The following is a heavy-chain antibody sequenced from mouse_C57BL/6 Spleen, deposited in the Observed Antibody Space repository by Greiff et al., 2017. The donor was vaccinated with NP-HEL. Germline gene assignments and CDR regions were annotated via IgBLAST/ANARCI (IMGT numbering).Heavy chain of an antibody. V-gene: IGHV1-5*01. D-gene: IGHD1-1*01. Sequence: VQLQQSGTVLARPGASVKMSCKTSGYTFTSYWMHWVKQRPGQGLEWIGAIYPGNSDTSYNQKFKGKAKLTAVTSASTAYMELSSLTTEDSAVYYCTITTVVGYFDYWGQGTTLTVSS. CDR1: GYTFTSYW. CDR3: TITTVVGYFDY. J-gene: IGHJ2*01. CDR2: IYPGNSDT.